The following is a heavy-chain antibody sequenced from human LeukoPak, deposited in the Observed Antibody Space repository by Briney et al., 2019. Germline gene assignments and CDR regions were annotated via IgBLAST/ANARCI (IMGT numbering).Heavy chain of an antibody. CDR1: GGSISSYY. D-gene: IGHD1-26*01. Sequence: SETLSLTCTASGGSISSYYWSWIRQPPEKGLEWIGYIYYSGSTNYNPSLKSRVTISVDTSKNQCTLKLSSVTAADTAVYYCARCYPTIWELRLYFDLWGRGTLVTVSS. CDR3: ARCYPTIWELRLYFDL. CDR2: IYYSGST. J-gene: IGHJ2*01. V-gene: IGHV4-59*01.